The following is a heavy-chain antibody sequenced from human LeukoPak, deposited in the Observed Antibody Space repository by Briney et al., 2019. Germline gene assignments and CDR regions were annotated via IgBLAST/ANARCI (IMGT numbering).Heavy chain of an antibody. D-gene: IGHD6-19*01. CDR3: ARWGHSSGWYPFDY. J-gene: IGHJ4*02. CDR1: GFTFSSYA. V-gene: IGHV3-23*01. CDR2: ISGSGGST. Sequence: GGSLRLSCAASGFTFSSYAMSWVRQAPGKGLEWVSAISGSGGSTYYADSVKGRFTISRDSSKNTLYLQMNSLRAEDTAVYYCARWGHSSGWYPFDYWGQGSLVTVSS.